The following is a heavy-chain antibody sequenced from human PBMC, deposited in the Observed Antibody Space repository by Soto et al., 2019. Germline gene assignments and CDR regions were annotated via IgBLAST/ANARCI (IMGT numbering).Heavy chain of an antibody. D-gene: IGHD1-26*01. J-gene: IGHJ4*02. CDR3: ARHHVRGRTIAGAAEF. Sequence: QVQLQQWGAGLLKPSETLSLTCAVYGKSLSGYSWIWIRQPPGQALEWVGEINHSGNTNYNPSLTSRVTISVDTAKNQLFLNLSSVTAADTAMYYCARHHVRGRTIAGAAEFWGQGTLVTVAS. V-gene: IGHV4-34*01. CDR2: INHSGNT. CDR1: GKSLSGYS.